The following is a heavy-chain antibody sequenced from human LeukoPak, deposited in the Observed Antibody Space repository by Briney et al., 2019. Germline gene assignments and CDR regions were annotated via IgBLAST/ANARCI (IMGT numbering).Heavy chain of an antibody. D-gene: IGHD6-13*01. J-gene: IGHJ5*02. CDR1: GFTFSSYA. CDR3: AKAGSSSWYGWFDP. V-gene: IGHV3-23*01. CDR2: ISGSGGST. Sequence: GGSLRLSCAASGFTFSSYAMSWVRQAPGKGLEWVSAISGSGGSTYYADSVKGRLTISRDNSKNTLYLQMNSLRAEDTAVYYCAKAGSSSWYGWFDPWGQGTLVTVSS.